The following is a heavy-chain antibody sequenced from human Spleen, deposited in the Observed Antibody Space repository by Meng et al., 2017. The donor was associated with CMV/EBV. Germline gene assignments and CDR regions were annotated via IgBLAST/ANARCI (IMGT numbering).Heavy chain of an antibody. CDR2: IYYSGST. CDR1: GDSFSRYY. D-gene: IGHD3-3*01. V-gene: IGHV4-59*01. J-gene: IGHJ5*01. Sequence: SETLSLTCTVSGDSFSRYYWTWIRQPPGQGLEYIGYIYYSGSTNYNPSLKSRVTISVDTSKNQFSLRLTSVTTADTAVYYCARYDFWSGNNCFDSWGQGTLVTVSS. CDR3: ARYDFWSGNNCFDS.